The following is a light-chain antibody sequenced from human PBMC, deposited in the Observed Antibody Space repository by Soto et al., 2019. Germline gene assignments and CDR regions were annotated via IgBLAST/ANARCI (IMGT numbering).Light chain of an antibody. V-gene: IGKV3-20*01. CDR3: QQYGSSPWT. CDR2: GAV. CDR1: QTVTSSY. Sequence: EIVLTQSPGTVSLSPGESVTLFCRASQTVTSSYLAWYQQQPGQAPRLLIYGAVRRPTGTPDRFRGSGSGSDFTLTIRRLEPEDFAVYYCQQYGSSPWTFGQGTKVEIK. J-gene: IGKJ1*01.